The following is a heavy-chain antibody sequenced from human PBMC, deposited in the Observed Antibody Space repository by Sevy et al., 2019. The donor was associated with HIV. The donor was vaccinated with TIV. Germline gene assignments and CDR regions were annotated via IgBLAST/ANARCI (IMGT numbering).Heavy chain of an antibody. D-gene: IGHD6-13*01. Sequence: GGSLRLSCVASGFTFSDHYMEWVRQAPGKGLEWVGRTRNKADCYTTEDAASVKGRFTISRDESKNSLYVQMNSLKAEDTAMYYCATHAGIAAAGRVFDYWGQGTLVTVSS. V-gene: IGHV3-72*01. CDR3: ATHAGIAAAGRVFDY. J-gene: IGHJ4*02. CDR1: GFTFSDHY. CDR2: TRNKADCYTT.